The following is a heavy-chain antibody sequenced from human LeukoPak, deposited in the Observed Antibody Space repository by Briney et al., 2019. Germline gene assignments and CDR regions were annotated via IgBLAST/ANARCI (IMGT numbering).Heavy chain of an antibody. J-gene: IGHJ3*02. CDR2: ISYDGSNK. Sequence: GGSLRLSCAASGFTFSSYGMHWVRQAPGKGLEWVAVISYDGSNKYYADSVKGRFTISRDNSKNTLYLQMNSLRAEDTAVYYCAKGAVATIIYDAFDIWGQGTMVTVSS. CDR3: AKGAVATIIYDAFDI. CDR1: GFTFSSYG. D-gene: IGHD5-12*01. V-gene: IGHV3-30*18.